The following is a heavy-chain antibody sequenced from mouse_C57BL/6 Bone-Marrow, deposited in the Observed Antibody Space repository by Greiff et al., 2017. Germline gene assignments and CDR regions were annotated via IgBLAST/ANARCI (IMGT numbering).Heavy chain of an antibody. V-gene: IGHV1-69*01. CDR2: IDPSDSYT. CDR3: VRLSDG. J-gene: IGHJ2*01. Sequence: VQLQQPGAELVMPGASVKLSCKASGYTFTSYWMHWVQQRPGQGLEWIGEIDPSDSYTNYTQKFKGKSTLTVDTSSRTASMQLSRLTSEDSAVYYCVRLSDGWGKGTTLTVSS. CDR1: GYTFTSYW. D-gene: IGHD3-2*02.